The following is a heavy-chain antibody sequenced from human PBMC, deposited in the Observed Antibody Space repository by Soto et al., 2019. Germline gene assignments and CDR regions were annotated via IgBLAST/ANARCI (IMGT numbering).Heavy chain of an antibody. J-gene: IGHJ5*02. CDR2: INPNSGGT. Sequence: ASVKVSCKASGYTFTGYYMHWVRQAPGQGLEWMGWINPNSGGTNYAQKFQGWVTMTRDTSISTAYMELSRLRSDDTAVYYCARGHYDYVWGSYRLNWFDPWGQGTLVTVAS. CDR3: ARGHYDYVWGSYRLNWFDP. CDR1: GYTFTGYY. D-gene: IGHD3-16*02. V-gene: IGHV1-2*04.